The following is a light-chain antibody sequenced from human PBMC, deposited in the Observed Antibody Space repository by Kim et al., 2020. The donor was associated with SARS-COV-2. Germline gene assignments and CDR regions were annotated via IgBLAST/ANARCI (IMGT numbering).Light chain of an antibody. Sequence: SYELTQPPSVSVSPGQTASITCSGDKLGDKYTCWYQKKPGQSPVLVMFQDTKRPSGIPERFSGSSSGNTATLTITGTQPAVRPNLHCQAWASIIVPFGGG. J-gene: IGLJ2*01. CDR2: QDT. CDR3: QAWASIIVP. V-gene: IGLV3-1*01. CDR1: KLGDKY.